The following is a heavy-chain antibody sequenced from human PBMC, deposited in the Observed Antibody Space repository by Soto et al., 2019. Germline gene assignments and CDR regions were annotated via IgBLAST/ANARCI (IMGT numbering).Heavy chain of an antibody. CDR2: INSDGSVS. V-gene: IGHV3-74*01. CDR3: ARGACVGGTCYSFAGSFYYYMDV. J-gene: IGHJ6*03. Sequence: EVQLVESGGGLVQPGGSLRLSCAASGFTFSHYWMYWVRQAPGKGLVWVSRINSDGSVSSYADSVKGRLTISRDNAKNTLYLQMDSLRAEVAAVYYCARGACVGGTCYSFAGSFYYYMDVWGKWTTVTVFS. CDR1: GFTFSHYW. D-gene: IGHD2-15*01.